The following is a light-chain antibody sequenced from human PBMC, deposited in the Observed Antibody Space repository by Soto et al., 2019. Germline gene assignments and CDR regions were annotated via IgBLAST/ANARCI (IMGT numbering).Light chain of an antibody. J-gene: IGKJ1*01. Sequence: EIVMTQSPATLSVSPGERATLSCRASQSVSSNLAWYQQKPGKPPRLLIYGASTTATVIPARFSGSGCGSEFTLAISGLLSVDCAVYYCQQYNYWPPAFGQGTKVEIK. CDR3: QQYNYWPPA. V-gene: IGKV3-15*01. CDR2: GAS. CDR1: QSVSSN.